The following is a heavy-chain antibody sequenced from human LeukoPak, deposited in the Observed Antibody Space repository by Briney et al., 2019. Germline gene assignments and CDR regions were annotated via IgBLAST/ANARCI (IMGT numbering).Heavy chain of an antibody. V-gene: IGHV4-30-2*01. Sequence: PSRTLSLTCAVSGGSISSGHSSWNWFRQPPGKGLEWIGYIYHSGSTYYNPSLKSRVAISVDRSKNQFSLRLRSVTAADTALYYCARGGTAFDIWGQGTMVTVSS. CDR2: IYHSGST. J-gene: IGHJ3*02. CDR1: GGSISSGHSS. D-gene: IGHD1-26*01. CDR3: ARGGTAFDI.